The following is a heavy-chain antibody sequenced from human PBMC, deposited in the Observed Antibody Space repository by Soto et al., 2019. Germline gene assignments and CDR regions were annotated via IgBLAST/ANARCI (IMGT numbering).Heavy chain of an antibody. CDR1: GCTFSDYY. V-gene: IGHV3-11*06. J-gene: IGHJ6*02. CDR2: SDGSSAYT. CDR3: ARAVGNYCGMDV. Sequence: QVQLLESGGGLVKPGGSLRLSCAASGCTFSDYYMNWILQAPWKVLECLSYSDGSSAYTNYADSVKGRFTISRDNAKKSLFLQLTSLRDEDTPVYYCARAVGNYCGMDVWGQGTTVTVSS. D-gene: IGHD1-26*01.